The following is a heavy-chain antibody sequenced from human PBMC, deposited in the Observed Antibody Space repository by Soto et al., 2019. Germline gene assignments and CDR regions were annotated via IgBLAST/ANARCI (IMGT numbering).Heavy chain of an antibody. CDR2: IRSKTDGGTT. CDR3: TDGMAI. V-gene: IGHV3-15*07. CDR1: GFSFSHAW. J-gene: IGHJ6*02. Sequence: EVPLVQSGGGLVKPGGSLRLSCEASGFSFSHAWMNWVRQAPGKGLEWVGRIRSKTDGGTTGFTAPVEGRFTISRDVSKNMLYLQMTSLKTEDTAVYYCTDGMAIWGQGTTVIVSS.